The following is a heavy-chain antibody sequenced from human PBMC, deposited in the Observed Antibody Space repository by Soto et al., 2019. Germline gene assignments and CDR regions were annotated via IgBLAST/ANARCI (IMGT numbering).Heavy chain of an antibody. D-gene: IGHD6-6*01. CDR2: IKQDGSEK. CDR1: GFTFSSYW. V-gene: IGHV3-7*01. Sequence: EVQLVESGGGLVQPGGSLRLSCAASGFTFSSYWMSWVRQAPGKGLEWVANIKQDGSEKYYVDSVKGRFTISRDNAKNSLYLQMNSLRAEDTAVYYCARDQYSSSSFLTLFDYWGHGTLVTVSS. CDR3: ARDQYSSSSFLTLFDY. J-gene: IGHJ4*01.